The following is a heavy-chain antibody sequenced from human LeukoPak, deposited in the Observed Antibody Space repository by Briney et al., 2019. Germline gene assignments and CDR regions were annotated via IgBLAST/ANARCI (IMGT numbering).Heavy chain of an antibody. V-gene: IGHV1-2*02. CDR1: GYTFTGYY. D-gene: IGHD2-2*01. J-gene: IGHJ6*03. Sequence: ASVKVSCKASGYTFTGYYMHWVRRAPGQGLEWMGWINPNSGGTNYAQKFQGRVTMTRDTSISTAYMELSRLRSDDTAVYYCARNFLYCSSTSCYDYYYYMDVWGKGTTVTVSS. CDR3: ARNFLYCSSTSCYDYYYYMDV. CDR2: INPNSGGT.